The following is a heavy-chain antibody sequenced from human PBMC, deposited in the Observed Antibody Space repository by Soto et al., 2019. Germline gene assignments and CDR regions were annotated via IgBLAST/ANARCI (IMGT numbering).Heavy chain of an antibody. CDR3: ARDDYDFWSGNWFDP. V-gene: IGHV3-7*01. CDR1: GFTFSSYW. Sequence: EVPLVESGGGLVQPGGSLRLSCAASGFTFSSYWMSWVRQAPGKGLEWVANIKQDGSEKYYVDSVKGRFTISRDNAKNSLYLQMNSLRAEDTAVYYCARDDYDFWSGNWFDPWGQGTLVTVSS. J-gene: IGHJ5*02. D-gene: IGHD3-3*01. CDR2: IKQDGSEK.